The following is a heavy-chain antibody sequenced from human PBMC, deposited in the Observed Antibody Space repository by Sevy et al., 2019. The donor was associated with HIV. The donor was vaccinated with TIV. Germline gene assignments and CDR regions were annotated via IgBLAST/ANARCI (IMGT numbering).Heavy chain of an antibody. CDR3: AKDRVTVFGVVVTFDS. J-gene: IGHJ4*02. CDR1: GFTFDSYA. V-gene: IGHV3-23*01. Sequence: GGSLRLSCAASGFTFDSYAMHWVRQVAGKGLEWVSTISGSGYATYYADSLKGRFTISRDTSRNTLYLQMNSLRVEDSAVYFCAKDRVTVFGVVVTFDSWGQGTLVTVSS. D-gene: IGHD3-3*01. CDR2: ISGSGYAT.